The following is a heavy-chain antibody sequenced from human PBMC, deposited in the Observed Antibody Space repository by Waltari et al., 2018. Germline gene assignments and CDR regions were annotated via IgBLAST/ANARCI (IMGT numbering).Heavy chain of an antibody. CDR3: ASNSPSGSYLFDY. CDR1: GFTFSSYS. J-gene: IGHJ4*02. Sequence: EVQLVESGGGLVQPGGSLRLSCAASGFTFSSYSMNWVRQAPGKGLERVSYISSNSTTINYGDSVKGRFTISRDNAKNSLYLQMNSLRAEDTAVYYCASNSPSGSYLFDYWGQGTLVTVSS. CDR2: ISSNSTTI. V-gene: IGHV3-48*04. D-gene: IGHD3-10*01.